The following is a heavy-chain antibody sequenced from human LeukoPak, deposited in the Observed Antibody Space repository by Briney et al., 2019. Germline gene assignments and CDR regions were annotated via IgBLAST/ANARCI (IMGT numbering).Heavy chain of an antibody. Sequence: SVKVSCKASGGTFSSYAVSWVRQAPGQGLEWMGGIIPIFGTANYAQKFQGRVTTTADESTSTAYMELSSLRSEDTAVYYCARESTWGGDMDVWGKGTTVTVSS. J-gene: IGHJ6*03. D-gene: IGHD3-16*01. V-gene: IGHV1-69*13. CDR3: ARESTWGGDMDV. CDR2: IIPIFGTA. CDR1: GGTFSSYA.